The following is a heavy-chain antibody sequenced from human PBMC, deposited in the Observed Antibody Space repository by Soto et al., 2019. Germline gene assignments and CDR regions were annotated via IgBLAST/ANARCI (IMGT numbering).Heavy chain of an antibody. Sequence: PGGSLRLSCAASGFTFSSYWMHWVRQAPGKGLVWVSRINSDGSSTSYADSVKGRFTISRDNAKNTLYLQMNSLRAEDTAVYYCARGVSCSGGSCYSDFDPWGQGTLVTVSS. CDR1: GFTFSSYW. V-gene: IGHV3-74*01. CDR2: INSDGSST. CDR3: ARGVSCSGGSCYSDFDP. D-gene: IGHD2-15*01. J-gene: IGHJ5*02.